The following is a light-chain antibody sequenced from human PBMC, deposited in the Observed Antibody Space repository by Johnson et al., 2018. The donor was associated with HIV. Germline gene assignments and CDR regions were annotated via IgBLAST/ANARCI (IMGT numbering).Light chain of an antibody. V-gene: IGLV1-51*01. Sequence: QSVLTQPPSVSAAPGQKVTISCSGSSSNIGNNYVSWYQQLPGTAPKLLIYENNKRPSGIPDRFSGSKSGTSATLGITGLPTGDESDYYYGTWDSGLSASGVFGTGTKITVL. CDR3: GTWDSGLSASGV. J-gene: IGLJ1*01. CDR2: ENN. CDR1: SSNIGNNY.